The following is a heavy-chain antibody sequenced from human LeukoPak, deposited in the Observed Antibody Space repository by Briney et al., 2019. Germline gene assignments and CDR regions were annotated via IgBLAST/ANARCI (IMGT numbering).Heavy chain of an antibody. CDR1: GFTFSSYA. Sequence: GGSLRLSCAASGFTFSSYAMHWVRQAPGKGLEWVAVIWYDGSNKYYADSVKGRFTISRDNSKNTLYLQMNSLRAEDTAVYYCARSYCSGGSCYSGLFDYWGQGTLVTVSS. V-gene: IGHV3-33*08. D-gene: IGHD2-15*01. CDR3: ARSYCSGGSCYSGLFDY. CDR2: IWYDGSNK. J-gene: IGHJ4*02.